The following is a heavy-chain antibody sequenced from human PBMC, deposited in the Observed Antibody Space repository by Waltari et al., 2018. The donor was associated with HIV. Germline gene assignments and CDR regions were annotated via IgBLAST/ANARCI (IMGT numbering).Heavy chain of an antibody. D-gene: IGHD3-9*01. CDR3: ARDTLNFYFGLDV. CDR1: GLPFGPYA. CDR2: ISSESTNI. J-gene: IGHJ6*02. V-gene: IGHV3-48*02. Sequence: EEQLVEAGGGGVIKPGESLGLSCVGCGLPFGPYAMNWVRQAPGKGLEWIAYISSESTNIQYADSVKGRFTVSRDNAKESLYLQMNSLRDGDTAVYYCARDTLNFYFGLDVWGQGTTVTVSS.